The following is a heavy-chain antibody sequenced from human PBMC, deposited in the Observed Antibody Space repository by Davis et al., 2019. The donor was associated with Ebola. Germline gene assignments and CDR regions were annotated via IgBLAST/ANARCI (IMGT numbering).Heavy chain of an antibody. V-gene: IGHV4-31*03. J-gene: IGHJ4*02. CDR3: ARGSDGDYSFDY. CDR1: GGSISSGGYY. Sequence: PSETLSLTCTVSGGSISSGGYYWSWIRQHPGKGLEWIGYIYYSGSTYYNPFLKSRVTISVDTSKNQFSLKLSSVTAADTAVYYCARGSDGDYSFDYWGQGTLVTVSS. CDR2: IYYSGST. D-gene: IGHD4-17*01.